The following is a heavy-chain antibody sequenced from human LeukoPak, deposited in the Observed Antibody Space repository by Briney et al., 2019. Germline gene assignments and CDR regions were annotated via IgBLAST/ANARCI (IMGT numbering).Heavy chain of an antibody. J-gene: IGHJ5*02. Sequence: KNGESLKISCKGSGYSFTSYWIGWVRQMPGKGLEWMGIIYPGDSDTRYSPSFQGQVTISADKSISTAYLQWSSLKASDTAMYYCARFMSGSGSSYNWFGPWGQGTLVTVSS. V-gene: IGHV5-51*01. D-gene: IGHD3-10*01. CDR3: ARFMSGSGSSYNWFGP. CDR2: IYPGDSDT. CDR1: GYSFTSYW.